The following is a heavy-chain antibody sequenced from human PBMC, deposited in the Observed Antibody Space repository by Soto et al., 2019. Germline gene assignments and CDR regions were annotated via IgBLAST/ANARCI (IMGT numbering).Heavy chain of an antibody. CDR1: GFTFSSYA. J-gene: IGHJ4*02. D-gene: IGHD4-4*01. Sequence: QVQLVESGGGVVQPGRSLRLSCAASGFTFSSYAMHWVRQAPGKGLEWVAVISYDGSNKYYADSVMGRFTISRDNSKTTLYLQMNSGRAEDTAVYYCARDRLADYSLDYWSQGSLVAV. V-gene: IGHV3-30-3*01. CDR2: ISYDGSNK. CDR3: ARDRLADYSLDY.